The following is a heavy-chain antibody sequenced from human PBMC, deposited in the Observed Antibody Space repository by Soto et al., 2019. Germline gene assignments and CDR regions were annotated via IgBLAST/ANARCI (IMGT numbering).Heavy chain of an antibody. CDR1: GGSISSSAYY. Sequence: QVQLQESGPGLVKPSQTLSLTCTVSGGSISSSAYYWTWIRQLRGKGLEWIGFTYYSGSTYYNPSLESRVTISVDTSKNQFSLKLTSVTAADTAVYFCASPDRSWSKYVWGKGTTVTVSS. D-gene: IGHD6-13*01. CDR2: TYYSGST. J-gene: IGHJ6*04. V-gene: IGHV4-31*02. CDR3: ASPDRSWSKYV.